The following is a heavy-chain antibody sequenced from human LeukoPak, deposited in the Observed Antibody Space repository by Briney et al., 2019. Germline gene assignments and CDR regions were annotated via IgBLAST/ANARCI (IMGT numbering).Heavy chain of an antibody. CDR1: GGSISSGGYY. CDR3: ARRSSGSYYHFDY. CDR2: IYYSGST. V-gene: IGHV4-31*03. J-gene: IGHJ4*02. Sequence: PSETLSLTCTVSGGSISSGGYYWSWIRQHPGKGLEWIGYIYYSGSTYYNPSLKSRVTISVDTSKNQFSLKLSSVTAADTAVYYCARRSSGSYYHFDYWGQGTLVTVSS. D-gene: IGHD1-26*01.